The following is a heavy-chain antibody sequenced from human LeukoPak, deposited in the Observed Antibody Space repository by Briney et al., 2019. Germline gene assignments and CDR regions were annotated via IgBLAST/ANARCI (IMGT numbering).Heavy chain of an antibody. CDR3: ARETGAAAAFDY. D-gene: IGHD6-13*01. Sequence: SETLSLTCTVSGGSISSGSYYWSWIRQPAGKGLEWIGRIYTSGSTNYNPSLKSRVTILVDTSKNQFSLKLSSVTAADTAVYYCARETGAAAAFDYWGQGTLVTVSS. CDR1: GGSISSGSYY. CDR2: IYTSGST. V-gene: IGHV4-61*02. J-gene: IGHJ4*02.